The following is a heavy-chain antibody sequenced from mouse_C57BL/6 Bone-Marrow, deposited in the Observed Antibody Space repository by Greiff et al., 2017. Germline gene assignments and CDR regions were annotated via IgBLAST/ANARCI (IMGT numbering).Heavy chain of an antibody. J-gene: IGHJ1*03. CDR3: ARDASYDVWYFDV. Sequence: EVMLVESGGGLVQSGRSLRLSCATSGFTFSDFYMEWVRQAPGKGLEWIAASRNKANDYTTEYSASVKGRFIVSRDTSQSILYLQMNALRAEDTAIYYCARDASYDVWYFDVWGTGTTVTVSS. V-gene: IGHV7-1*01. CDR1: GFTFSDFY. CDR2: SRNKANDYTT. D-gene: IGHD2-12*01.